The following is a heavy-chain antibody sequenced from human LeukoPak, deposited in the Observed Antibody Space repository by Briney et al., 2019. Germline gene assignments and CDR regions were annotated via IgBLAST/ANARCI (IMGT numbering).Heavy chain of an antibody. CDR3: ARAGGVFDY. CDR2: ISYDGSNK. D-gene: IGHD4-23*01. V-gene: IGHV3-30*04. J-gene: IGHJ4*02. CDR1: GFTFSSYA. Sequence: PGGSLRLSCAASGFTFSSYAMHWVRQAPGKGLEWVAVISYDGSNKYYADSVKGRFTISRDNAKNSLYLQMNSLRAEDTAVYYCARAGGVFDYWGQGTLVTVSS.